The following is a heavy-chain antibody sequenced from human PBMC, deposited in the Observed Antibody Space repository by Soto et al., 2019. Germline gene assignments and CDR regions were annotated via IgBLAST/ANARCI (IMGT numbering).Heavy chain of an antibody. V-gene: IGHV1-69*08. CDR1: GGTFSSYT. Sequence: QVQLVQSGAEVKKPGSSVKVSCKASGGTFSSYTISWVRQAPGQGLEWMGRIIPILGIANYAQKFQGRVTITADKSQSTAYMELSSLRSEDTAVYYGARDRAAACTIGDYWGQGTLVTVSS. D-gene: IGHD6-13*01. CDR2: IIPILGIA. J-gene: IGHJ4*02. CDR3: ARDRAAACTIGDY.